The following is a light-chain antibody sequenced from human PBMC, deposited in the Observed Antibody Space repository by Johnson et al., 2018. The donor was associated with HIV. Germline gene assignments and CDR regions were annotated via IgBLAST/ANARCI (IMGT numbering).Light chain of an antibody. CDR1: SYNIGNNY. CDR2: DNN. Sequence: QSVLTQPPSVSAAPGQKVTISCSGSSYNIGNNYVSWYQQLPGTAPKLLIYDNNKRPSGIPDRFSGSTSGTSATLGITGLQTGDEADYYFGTWDSSLRTGFFGTGTKVTVL. CDR3: GTWDSSLRTGF. V-gene: IGLV1-51*01. J-gene: IGLJ1*01.